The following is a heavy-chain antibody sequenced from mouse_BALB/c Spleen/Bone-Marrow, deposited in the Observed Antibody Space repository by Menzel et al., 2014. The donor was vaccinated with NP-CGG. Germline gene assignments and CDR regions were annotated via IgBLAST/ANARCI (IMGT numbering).Heavy chain of an antibody. J-gene: IGHJ4*01. CDR1: GYTFXSDY. D-gene: IGHD2-12*01. CDR2: INPSNGGT. CDR3: TRSRRAMDY. Sequence: QVQLQQSGAELVKSGASVKLSCKASGYTFXSDYMYWVKQRPGQGLEWIGEINPSNGGTNLNEKFKSKATLTVDKSSSTAYMQLSSLTSEDSAVYYCTRSRRAMDYWGQGTSVTVSS. V-gene: IGHV1S81*02.